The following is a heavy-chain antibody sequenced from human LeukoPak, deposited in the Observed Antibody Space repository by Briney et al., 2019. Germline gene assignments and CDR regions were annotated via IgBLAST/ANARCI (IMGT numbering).Heavy chain of an antibody. Sequence: GGSLRLSCAASGFTFSDYYMSWVRQAPGKGLEWVSYISSSGSTIYYADSVKGRFTISRDNAKNSLYLQMNSLRAEDTAVYYCARRSLAWGYYYGMDVWGQGTTVTVSS. V-gene: IGHV3-11*01. D-gene: IGHD3-3*02. CDR2: ISSSGSTI. J-gene: IGHJ6*02. CDR3: ARRSLAWGYYYGMDV. CDR1: GFTFSDYY.